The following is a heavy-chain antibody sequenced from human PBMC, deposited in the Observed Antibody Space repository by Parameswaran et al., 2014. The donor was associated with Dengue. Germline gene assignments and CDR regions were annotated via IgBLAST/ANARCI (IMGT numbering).Heavy chain of an antibody. V-gene: IGHV3-15*07. CDR2: IKSRSAGGTR. Sequence: GESLKISCVASGFTFTNALMNWVRQAPGKGLEWVGRIKSRSAGGTRDYAAPVKGRFTISRDDSRNTLYLDMNSLKIEDTGVYYCTTRSPPSFRYSSGWDPVFDVWGQGRMVTVSS. CDR3: TTRSPPSFRYSSGWDPVFDV. D-gene: IGHD6-25*01. CDR1: GFTFTNAL. J-gene: IGHJ3*01.